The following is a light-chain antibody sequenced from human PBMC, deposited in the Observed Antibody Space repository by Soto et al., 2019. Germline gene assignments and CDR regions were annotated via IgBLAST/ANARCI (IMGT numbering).Light chain of an antibody. J-gene: IGKJ1*01. V-gene: IGKV1-17*01. CDR2: AAS. CDR3: LQHSTYPLT. CDR1: QGIRND. Sequence: DIQMTQFPSSLSASVGDRVTITCRASQGIRNDLGWYQQKPGKAPKRLIYAASSLQSGVPSRFSGSGSGTEFTLAISSLQAEDSANFYFLQHSTYPLTFGQGTKVEIK.